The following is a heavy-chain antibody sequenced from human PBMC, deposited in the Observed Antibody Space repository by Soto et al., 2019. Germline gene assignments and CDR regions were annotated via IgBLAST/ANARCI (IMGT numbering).Heavy chain of an antibody. CDR1: GFTFSPYA. CDR3: AKGYHASRPYYFDY. CDR2: FTDTGGDT. J-gene: IGHJ4*02. D-gene: IGHD2-2*01. Sequence: DVQLLGSGGALVQLGGPLVLSCAAPGFTFSPYAIGGFRKFPGKGLEWVKAFTDTGGDTYYADSVKGRFTISRDISKNTLYLQMNSLRADDTAVYYCAKGYHASRPYYFDYWGQGTQVTVSS. V-gene: IGHV3-23*01.